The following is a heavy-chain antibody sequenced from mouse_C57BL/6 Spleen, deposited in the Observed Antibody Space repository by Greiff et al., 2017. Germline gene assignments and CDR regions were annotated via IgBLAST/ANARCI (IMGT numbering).Heavy chain of an antibody. V-gene: IGHV1-47*01. D-gene: IGHD1-1*01. J-gene: IGHJ2*01. CDR1: GYTFTTYA. CDR3: AGGVYVSSFDY. Sequence: VQLQQSGAELVKPGASVKMSCKASGYTFTTYAIEWMKQNHGKRLEWIGNFHPYNDDTKYNEKFKGKATLTVDKSSSTVYLERSRLTSDDSAVYDCAGGVYVSSFDYWGQGTTLTVAS. CDR2: FHPYNDDT.